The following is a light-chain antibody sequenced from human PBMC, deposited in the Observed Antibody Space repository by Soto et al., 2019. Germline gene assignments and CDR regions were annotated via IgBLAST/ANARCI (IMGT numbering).Light chain of an antibody. CDR3: QQYNSYSWT. V-gene: IGKV1-5*03. CDR1: QSISSW. Sequence: DVQMTQSPSTLSASVGDRVTITGRASQSISSWLAWYQQKPGKAPKLLIYKASSLESGAPSRFSGSGSGTEFTLTISSLQPDDFATYYCQQYNSYSWTFGQGTKV. CDR2: KAS. J-gene: IGKJ1*01.